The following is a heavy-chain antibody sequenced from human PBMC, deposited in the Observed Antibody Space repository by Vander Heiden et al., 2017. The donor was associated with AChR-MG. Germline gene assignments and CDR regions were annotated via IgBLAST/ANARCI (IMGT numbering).Heavy chain of an antibody. CDR3: ARTPNDSTGYENDY. CDR2: IIPMLGIT. D-gene: IGHD3-22*01. Sequence: QVQLVQSGAEVKKPGSSVKVSCKASGGTFSSYVISWVRQAPGQGLEWVGRIIPMLGITSYAQKFQGRVTITADKSTSTAYMELSSLRSEDTAVYYCARTPNDSTGYENDYWGQGSLVIVSS. J-gene: IGHJ4*02. CDR1: GGTFSSYV. V-gene: IGHV1-69*04.